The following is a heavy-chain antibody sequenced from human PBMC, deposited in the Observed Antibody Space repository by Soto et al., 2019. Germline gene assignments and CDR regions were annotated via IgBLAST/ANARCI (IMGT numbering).Heavy chain of an antibody. J-gene: IGHJ4*02. CDR2: ISGSGGST. Sequence: PGGSLRLSCAASGFTFSSYAMSWVRQAPGKGLEWVSAISGSGGSTYYADSVKGRFTISRDNSRNTLDLQMNSLRAEDTAVYYCARVDAWIQLWSNFDYWGQGTLVTVSS. V-gene: IGHV3-23*01. D-gene: IGHD5-18*01. CDR3: ARVDAWIQLWSNFDY. CDR1: GFTFSSYA.